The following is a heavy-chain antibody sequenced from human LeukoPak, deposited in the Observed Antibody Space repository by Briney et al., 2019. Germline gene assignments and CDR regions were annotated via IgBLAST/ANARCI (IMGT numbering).Heavy chain of an antibody. V-gene: IGHV4-59*08. J-gene: IGHJ6*02. D-gene: IGHD2-15*01. CDR1: GVSISSYY. CDR2: ISNSGST. Sequence: PSETLSLTCTVSGVSISSYYWRWIRQPPGEGLEWVGYISNSGSTNYNPSLKSRVTISVDTYKNQFSLKLSSVTAADTAVYYCARIYCSGGSCPGMDVWGQGTTVTVSS. CDR3: ARIYCSGGSCPGMDV.